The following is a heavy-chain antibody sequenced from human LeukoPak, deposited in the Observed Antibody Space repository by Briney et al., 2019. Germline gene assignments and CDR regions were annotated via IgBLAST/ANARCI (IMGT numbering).Heavy chain of an antibody. D-gene: IGHD6-13*01. J-gene: IGHJ4*02. CDR3: ARVLTFPGIASDY. V-gene: IGHV3-74*01. CDR2: ISSDGSST. Sequence: GGSLRLSCATSGFTFSSYWMHWVRQGPGKGLVWVSRISSDGSSTSYADSVKGRFTMSRDNAKNTLYLQMNSLRAEDTAVYYCARVLTFPGIASDYWGQGTLVTVSS. CDR1: GFTFSSYW.